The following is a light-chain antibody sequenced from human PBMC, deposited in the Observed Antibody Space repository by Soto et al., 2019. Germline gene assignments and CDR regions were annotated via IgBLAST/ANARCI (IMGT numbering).Light chain of an antibody. CDR1: KNDIGVYDF. J-gene: IGLJ1*01. CDR2: EVV. CDR3: KSYAGSNTYG. V-gene: IGLV2-8*01. Sequence: QSELTQRPSASGSPGQSVTISCTGTKNDIGVYDFVSWYQHHPGKAPRLIIYEVVQRPSGVPDRFSGSESGNTASLTVSGVKAADELDYFSKSYAGSNTYGFGSETNVTDL.